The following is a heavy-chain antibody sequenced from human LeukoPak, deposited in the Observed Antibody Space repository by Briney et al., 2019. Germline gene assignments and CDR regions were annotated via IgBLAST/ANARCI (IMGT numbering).Heavy chain of an antibody. CDR2: IYTTGST. CDR1: DGSMISYH. Sequence: SETLFLTCSVSDGSMISYHWSWIRRPAGKGLEWIGRIYTTGSTDYNPSLMSRVTMSVDTSKNQFSLKLRSVTAADTAVYYCARAERTVNVFDSWGQGTIVTVSS. V-gene: IGHV4-4*07. CDR3: ARAERTVNVFDS. J-gene: IGHJ3*01. D-gene: IGHD3-10*02.